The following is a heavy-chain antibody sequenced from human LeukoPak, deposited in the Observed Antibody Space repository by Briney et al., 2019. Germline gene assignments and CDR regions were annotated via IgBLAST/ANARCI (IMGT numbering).Heavy chain of an antibody. CDR2: ISSSGSTI. D-gene: IGHD3-10*01. CDR1: GFTFSSYE. J-gene: IGHJ4*02. Sequence: GGSLRLSCAASGFTFSSYEMNWVRQAPGKGLEWVSYISSSGSTIYYADSVKGRFTISRDNAKNSLYLQMNSLRAEDTAVYYCTRDGLLWFGGPTHYFDYWGQGTLVTVSS. CDR3: TRDGLLWFGGPTHYFDY. V-gene: IGHV3-48*03.